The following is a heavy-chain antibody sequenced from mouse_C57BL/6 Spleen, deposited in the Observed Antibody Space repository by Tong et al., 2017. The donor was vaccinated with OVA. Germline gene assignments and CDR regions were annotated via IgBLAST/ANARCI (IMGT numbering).Heavy chain of an antibody. CDR1: GFTFSSYA. Sequence: EVQLVESGGDLVKPGGSLKLSCAASGFTFSSYAMSWVRQTPEKRLEWVASISSGGSTYYPDSVKGRFTISRDNARNILYLQMISLKSEDTAMYYCAIYYRHEDYFDYWGQGTSVTVSS. D-gene: IGHD2-14*01. CDR2: ISSGGST. V-gene: IGHV5-6-5*01. J-gene: IGHJ4*01. CDR3: AIYYRHEDYFDY.